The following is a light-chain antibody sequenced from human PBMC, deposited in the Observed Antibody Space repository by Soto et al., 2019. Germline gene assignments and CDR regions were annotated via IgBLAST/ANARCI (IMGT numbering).Light chain of an antibody. CDR3: QQLSNWPPLFT. CDR1: QSVSSY. V-gene: IGKV3-11*01. J-gene: IGKJ3*01. Sequence: EIVLTQSPATLSLSPGERATLSCRASQSVSSYLAWYQQKPGQAPRLLIYDASNRATGIPARFSGSGSGTDFALTISSLEPEDFAVYYCQQLSNWPPLFTVGPVTKVDIK. CDR2: DAS.